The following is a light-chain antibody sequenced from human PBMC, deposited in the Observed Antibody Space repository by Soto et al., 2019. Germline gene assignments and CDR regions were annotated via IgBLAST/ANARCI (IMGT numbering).Light chain of an antibody. V-gene: IGLV2-14*01. CDR2: EVS. CDR1: SSDVGGYNY. J-gene: IGLJ1*01. Sequence: QSALTQPASVSGSPGQSITISCTGTSSDVGGYNYVSWYQQEPGKAPKLIIYEVSDRPSGVSNRFSGSKSGNTASLTISGLQAEDEADYYCSSYTSTTARVFGTGTKVTVL. CDR3: SSYTSTTARV.